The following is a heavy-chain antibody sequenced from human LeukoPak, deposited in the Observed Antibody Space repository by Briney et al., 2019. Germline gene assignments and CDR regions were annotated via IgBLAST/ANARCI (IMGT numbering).Heavy chain of an antibody. J-gene: IGHJ3*02. CDR2: MNPKSGSA. Sequence: ASVKVXCKASGYTFTSFDINWVRQATGQRLEWMGWMNPKSGSAGYARNFQGRVTFTRDTSISTAYMELSSLTSEDTAVYYCARADYEGNNWRDDAFDIWGQGTMVTVSS. V-gene: IGHV1-8*03. D-gene: IGHD1-1*01. CDR3: ARADYEGNNWRDDAFDI. CDR1: GYTFTSFD.